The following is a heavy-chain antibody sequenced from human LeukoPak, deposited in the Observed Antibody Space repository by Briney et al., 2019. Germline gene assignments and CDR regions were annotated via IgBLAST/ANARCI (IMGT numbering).Heavy chain of an antibody. CDR3: ARDSDYIAGY. Sequence: GGSLRLSCAASGFTVSSNYMSWVRQAPGKGLEWVSVIYSGGRTYYADSVKGRFTISRDNSKNTLYLQMNSLRAEDTAVYYCARDSDYIAGYWGQGTLVTVSS. J-gene: IGHJ4*02. CDR1: GFTVSSNY. V-gene: IGHV3-53*01. CDR2: IYSGGRT. D-gene: IGHD1-26*01.